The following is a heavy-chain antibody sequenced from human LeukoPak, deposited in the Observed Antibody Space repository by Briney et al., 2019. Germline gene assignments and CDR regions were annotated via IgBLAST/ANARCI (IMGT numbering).Heavy chain of an antibody. CDR2: IRYDGSNK. CDR1: GFTFSSYG. V-gene: IGHV3-30*02. D-gene: IGHD2-2*01. Sequence: GGSLRLSCAASGFTFSSYGMHWVRQAPGKGLEWVAFIRYDGSNKYYADSVKGRFTISRDNSKNTLYLQMNSLRAEDTAVYYCAREGGVEFRSGNIVVVPAANRGIDYWGQGTLVTVSS. CDR3: AREGGVEFRSGNIVVVPAANRGIDY. J-gene: IGHJ4*02.